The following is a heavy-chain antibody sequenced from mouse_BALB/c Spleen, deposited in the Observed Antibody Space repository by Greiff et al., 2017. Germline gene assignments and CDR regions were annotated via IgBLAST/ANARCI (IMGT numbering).Heavy chain of an antibody. CDR2: ISSGGSYT. V-gene: IGHV5-6*01. J-gene: IGHJ4*01. Sequence: EVHLVESGGDLVKPGGSLKLSCAASGFTFSSYGMSWVRQTPDKRLEWVATISSGGSYTYYPDSVKGRFTISRDNAKNTLYLQMSSLKSEDTAMYYCARGEVRAMDDWGQGTSVTVSS. CDR3: ARGEVRAMDD. CDR1: GFTFSSYG. D-gene: IGHD2-14*01.